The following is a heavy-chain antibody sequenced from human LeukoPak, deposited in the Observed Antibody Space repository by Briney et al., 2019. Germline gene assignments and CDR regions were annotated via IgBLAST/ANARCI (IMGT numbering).Heavy chain of an antibody. D-gene: IGHD6-19*01. V-gene: IGHV4-59*01. CDR1: GGSISSYY. J-gene: IGHJ5*02. CDR2: IYYSGST. CDR3: ARSSSAGRRWFDP. Sequence: SQTLSLTCTVSGGSISSYYWSWIRQPPGKGLEWIGYIYYSGSTNYNPSLKSRVTISVDTSKNQFSLKLSSVTAADTAVYYCARSSSAGRRWFDPWGQGTLVTVSS.